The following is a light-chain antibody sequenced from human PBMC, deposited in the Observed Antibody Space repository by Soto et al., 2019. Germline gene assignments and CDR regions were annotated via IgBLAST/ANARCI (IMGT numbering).Light chain of an antibody. CDR2: DAS. V-gene: IGKV1-39*01. Sequence: EIQMTQSPSPLSASVGDRVTITCRASQSISSWLAWYQQKPGKAPKLLIYDASSLESGVPSRFSGSGSGTDFTLTISSLQPEDVATYYCQQSYSTPYTFGQGTKVDIK. CDR3: QQSYSTPYT. CDR1: QSISSW. J-gene: IGKJ2*01.